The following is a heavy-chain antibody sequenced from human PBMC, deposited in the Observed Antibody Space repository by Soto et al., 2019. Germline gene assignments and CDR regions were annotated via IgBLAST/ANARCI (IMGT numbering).Heavy chain of an antibody. CDR1: GGTFSSYA. CDR3: ETESGGGNYGGSPIDY. J-gene: IGHJ4*02. Sequence: QVQLVQSGAEVKKPGSSVKVSCKASGGTFSSYAISWVRQAPGQGLEWMGGIIPIFCTANYAQKFQGRVTITADESTSIANMELSILRSEDTAVYYCETESGGGNYGGSPIDYWGQGTLVTVSS. V-gene: IGHV1-69*12. D-gene: IGHD4-4*01. CDR2: IIPIFCTA.